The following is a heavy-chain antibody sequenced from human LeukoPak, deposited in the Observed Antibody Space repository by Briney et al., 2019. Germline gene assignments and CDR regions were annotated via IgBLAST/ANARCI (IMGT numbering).Heavy chain of an antibody. V-gene: IGHV1-2*02. J-gene: IGHJ6*02. CDR1: GYTFTGYY. Sequence: ASVKVSCKASGYTFTGYYMHWVRQAPGQGLEWMGWINPNSGGTNYAQKFQGRVTMTRDTSISTAYMELSRLRSDDTAVYYCARGVYGDSKSYYYYGMDVWGQGTTVTVSS. CDR2: INPNSGGT. D-gene: IGHD4-17*01. CDR3: ARGVYGDSKSYYYYGMDV.